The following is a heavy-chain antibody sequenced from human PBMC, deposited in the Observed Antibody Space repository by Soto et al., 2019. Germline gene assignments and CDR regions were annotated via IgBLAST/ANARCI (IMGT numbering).Heavy chain of an antibody. V-gene: IGHV3-21*01. D-gene: IGHD2-2*01. CDR1: GFTFSSYS. J-gene: IGHJ6*02. Sequence: EVQLVESGGGLVKPGGSLRLSCAASGFTFSSYSMNWVRQAPGKGLEWVSSISSSSSYIYYADSVKGRFTISRDNAKNSLYLQMNSLRAEDTAVYYCARVTRGIPAANKNGMDVWGQGTTVTVSS. CDR2: ISSSSSYI. CDR3: ARVTRGIPAANKNGMDV.